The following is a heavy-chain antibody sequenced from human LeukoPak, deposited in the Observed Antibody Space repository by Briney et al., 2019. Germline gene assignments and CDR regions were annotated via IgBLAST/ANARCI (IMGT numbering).Heavy chain of an antibody. V-gene: IGHV4-59*01. D-gene: IGHD3-10*01. CDR2: IYYSGST. CDR1: GGSISSYY. Sequence: SETLSLTCTVSGGSISSYYWSWIRQPPGKGLEWIGYIYYSGSTNYNPSLKSRVTISVDTSKNQFSLKLSSVTAADTAVYYCASLDGSGRNHWGQGTLVTVS. J-gene: IGHJ5*02. CDR3: ASLDGSGRNH.